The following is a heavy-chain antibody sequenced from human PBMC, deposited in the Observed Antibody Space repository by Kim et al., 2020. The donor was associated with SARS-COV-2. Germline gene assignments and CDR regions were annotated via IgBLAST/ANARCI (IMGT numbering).Heavy chain of an antibody. J-gene: IGHJ4*02. CDR3: ARRGAIYSSGWYGMDY. V-gene: IGHV1-2*02. Sequence: ASVKVSCKASGYTFTGYYMHWVRQAPGQGLEWMGWINPNSGGTNYAQKFQGRVTMTRDTSISTAYMELSRLRSDDTAVYYCARRGAIYSSGWYGMDYWGQGTLVTVSS. CDR2: INPNSGGT. CDR1: GYTFTGYY. D-gene: IGHD6-19*01.